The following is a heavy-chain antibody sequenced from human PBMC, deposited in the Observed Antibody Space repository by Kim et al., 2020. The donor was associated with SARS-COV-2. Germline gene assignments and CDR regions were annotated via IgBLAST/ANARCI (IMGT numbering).Heavy chain of an antibody. Sequence: SETLSLTCTVSGGSISNSGFYWGWIRQPPGKGLEWIGSVYYSGSTYYNPSLKSRVTILVDTSKNQFSLKLSSVTAADTAVYYCARHGNQWLVDGYFDYWGQGTLVTVSS. D-gene: IGHD6-19*01. V-gene: IGHV4-39*01. CDR3: ARHGNQWLVDGYFDY. J-gene: IGHJ4*02. CDR2: VYYSGST. CDR1: GGSISNSGFY.